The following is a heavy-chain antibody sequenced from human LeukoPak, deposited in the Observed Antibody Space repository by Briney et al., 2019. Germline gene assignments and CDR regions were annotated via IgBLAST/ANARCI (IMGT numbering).Heavy chain of an antibody. CDR2: IYYSGST. J-gene: IGHJ4*02. CDR1: GGSISSYY. Sequence: PSETLSLTCTVSGGSISSYYWSWIRQPPGKGLEWIGYIYYSGSTNYNPSLKSRVTMSVDTSKNQFSLKLSSVTAVDTAVYYCARQKTGEDPDLGYCSGDGCYSFDYWGQGTLVTVSS. V-gene: IGHV4-59*08. CDR3: ARQKTGEDPDLGYCSGDGCYSFDY. D-gene: IGHD2-15*01.